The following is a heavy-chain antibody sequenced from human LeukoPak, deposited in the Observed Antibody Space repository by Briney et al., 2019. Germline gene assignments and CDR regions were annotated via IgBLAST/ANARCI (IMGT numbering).Heavy chain of an antibody. D-gene: IGHD2-2*01. Sequence: ASEKVSCKASGYTFTSYGISWVRLAPGQGLEWMGWMNPNSGNTGYAQKFQGRVTMTGDTSISTAYMELSSLISDDTAVYYCARAIRNQLLSDYWGQGTLVTVSS. V-gene: IGHV1-8*02. CDR3: ARAIRNQLLSDY. CDR2: MNPNSGNT. CDR1: GYTFTSYG. J-gene: IGHJ4*02.